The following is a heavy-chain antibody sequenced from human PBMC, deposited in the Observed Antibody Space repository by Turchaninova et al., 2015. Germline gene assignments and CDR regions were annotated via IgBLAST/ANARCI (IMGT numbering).Heavy chain of an antibody. J-gene: IGHJ5*02. D-gene: IGHD2-2*01. CDR3: ARVDCSSARCPMAQHWFDP. CDR1: GYDCVSYW. V-gene: IGHV5-51*01. Sequence: EVQLAQPGTEATKSGESLRISCMGSGYDCVSYWIGWVRQTPGECRGWMGITQPDNANTRYSPAFQVQVTMSADKSVNTAYLQWSSLKASDTAIYYCARVDCSSARCPMAQHWFDPWGQGTLVTVSS. CDR2: TQPDNANT.